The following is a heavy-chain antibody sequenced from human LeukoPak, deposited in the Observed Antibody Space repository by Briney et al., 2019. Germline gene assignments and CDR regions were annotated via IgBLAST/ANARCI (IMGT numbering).Heavy chain of an antibody. CDR2: ISYGESNK. CDR3: AKGGGGVPVAGNFGPLDY. Sequence: PGGSLRLSCAASGFTFSSYGMHWVRQAPGKGLEWVALISYGESNKYYADSAKGRFTISRDNSKNTLCLQMNSLRAEDTAVYYCAKGGGGVPVAGNFGPLDYWGQGTLVTVSS. D-gene: IGHD6-19*01. J-gene: IGHJ4*02. V-gene: IGHV3-30*18. CDR1: GFTFSSYG.